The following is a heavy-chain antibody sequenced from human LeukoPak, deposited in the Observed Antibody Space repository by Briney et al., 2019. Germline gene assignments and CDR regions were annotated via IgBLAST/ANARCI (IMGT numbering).Heavy chain of an antibody. CDR3: AKERSLGVAAASNY. CDR2: ISGSGDNT. J-gene: IGHJ4*02. V-gene: IGHV3-23*01. Sequence: GGSLRLSCAASGFTFSSYATSWVRQAPGKGLEWVSSISGSGDNTYYADSVKGRFTISRDNSKNTLYLQMNSLRAEDTAVYYCAKERSLGVAAASNYWGQGTLVTVSS. CDR1: GFTFSSYA. D-gene: IGHD6-13*01.